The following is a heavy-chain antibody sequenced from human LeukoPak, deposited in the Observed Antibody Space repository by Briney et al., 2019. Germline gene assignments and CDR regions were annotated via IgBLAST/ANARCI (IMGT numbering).Heavy chain of an antibody. CDR3: AKDMIYDFWSGYFDY. V-gene: IGHV3-9*01. Sequence: GGSLRLSCAASGFTFSSYGMHWVRQAPGKGLEWVSGISWNSGSIGYADSVKGRFTISRDNAKNSLYLQMNSLRAEDTALYYCAKDMIYDFWSGYFDYWGQGTLVTVSS. D-gene: IGHD3-3*01. CDR2: ISWNSGSI. J-gene: IGHJ4*02. CDR1: GFTFSSYG.